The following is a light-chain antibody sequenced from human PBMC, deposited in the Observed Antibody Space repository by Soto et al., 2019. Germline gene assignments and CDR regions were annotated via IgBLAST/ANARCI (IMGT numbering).Light chain of an antibody. J-gene: IGKJ5*01. V-gene: IGKV1-5*01. CDR1: QSISSW. CDR2: DAS. CDR3: QQRSAGVT. Sequence: DIQMTQSPSTLSASVGDRVPITCRASQSISSWLAWYQQKPGKAPKLLIYDASSLESGVPSRFSGSGSGTEFTLTISSLEPEDFAVYYCQQRSAGVTFGQGTRLAIK.